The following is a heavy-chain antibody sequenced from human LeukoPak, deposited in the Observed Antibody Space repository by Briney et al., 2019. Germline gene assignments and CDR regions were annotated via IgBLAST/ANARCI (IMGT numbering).Heavy chain of an antibody. CDR1: GFTFSSYG. CDR3: GATVIMGVHY. J-gene: IGHJ4*02. Sequence: GRSLRLSCAASGFTFSSYGMHWVRQAPGKGLEWVAVIWYGGTNKYYADSVKGRFTISRDNSKNTLHLQMNSLRVEDTAVYYCGATVIMGVHYWGQGTLVTVSS. V-gene: IGHV3-33*08. CDR2: IWYGGTNK. D-gene: IGHD4-11*01.